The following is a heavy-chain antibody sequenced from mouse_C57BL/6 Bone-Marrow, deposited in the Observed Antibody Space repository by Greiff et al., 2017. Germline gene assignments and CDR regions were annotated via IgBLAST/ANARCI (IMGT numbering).Heavy chain of an antibody. CDR2: IYPGDGDT. CDR3: ARSGDYGFWYFDV. J-gene: IGHJ1*03. CDR1: GYAFSSSW. V-gene: IGHV1-82*01. Sequence: SGPELVKPGASVKISCKASGYAFSSSWMNWVKQRPGKGLEWIGRIYPGDGDTNYNGKFKGKAKLTADKSSSTAYMQLSSLTSEDSAVYFCARSGDYGFWYFDVWGTGTTVTVSS. D-gene: IGHD2-4*01.